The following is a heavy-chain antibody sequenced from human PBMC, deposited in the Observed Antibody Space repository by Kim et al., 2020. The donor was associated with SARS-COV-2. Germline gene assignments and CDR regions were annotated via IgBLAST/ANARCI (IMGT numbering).Heavy chain of an antibody. V-gene: IGHV4-31*02. J-gene: IGHJ4*02. CDR2: GGT. Sequence: GGTYYNPSLKRRVTISVDTSKNQFSLKLSSVAAADTAVYYCARESYGDFDYWGQGTLVTVSS. D-gene: IGHD4-17*01. CDR3: ARESYGDFDY.